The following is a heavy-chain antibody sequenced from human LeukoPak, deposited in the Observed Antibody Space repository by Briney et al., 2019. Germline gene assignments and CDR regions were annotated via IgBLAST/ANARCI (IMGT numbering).Heavy chain of an antibody. CDR2: IYYSGST. D-gene: IGHD3-10*01. CDR1: GGSISSRSYY. J-gene: IGHJ3*02. V-gene: IGHV4-61*05. Sequence: PSETLSLTCTVSGGSISSRSYYWGLIRQPPGKGLEWIGYIYYSGSTNYNPSLKSRVTISIDTSKNQFSLKLNSVTAADTAVYYCARSSYYYAADAFDIWGQGTMVTVSS. CDR3: ARSSYYYAADAFDI.